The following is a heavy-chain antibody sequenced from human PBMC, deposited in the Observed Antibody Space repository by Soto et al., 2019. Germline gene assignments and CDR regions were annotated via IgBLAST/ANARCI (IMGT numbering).Heavy chain of an antibody. Sequence: SLRLSCAASGFSFSSYEMNYVRQAPGKGLEWVSYISSSGTTIYYAGSVKGRFTISRDNAKNSLYLQMNSLRAEDTAVYYCASMIFGVVNDYSYYGMEVWGQGTTVTVSS. V-gene: IGHV3-48*03. D-gene: IGHD3-3*01. CDR2: ISSSGTTI. CDR3: ASMIFGVVNDYSYYGMEV. J-gene: IGHJ6*02. CDR1: GFSFSSYE.